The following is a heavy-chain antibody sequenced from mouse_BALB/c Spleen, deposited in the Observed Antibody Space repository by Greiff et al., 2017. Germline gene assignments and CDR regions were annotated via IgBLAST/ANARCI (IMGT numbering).Heavy chain of an antibody. V-gene: IGHV5-12-2*01. D-gene: IGHD2-5*01. CDR2: ISNGGGST. J-gene: IGHJ4*01. CDR1: GFTFSSYT. CDR3: ARRSKDYAMDY. Sequence: EVNLVESGGGLVQPGGSLKLSCAASGFTFSSYTMSWVRQTPEKRLEWVAYISNGGGSTYYPDTVKGRFTISRDNAKNTLYLQMSSLKSEDTAMYYCARRSKDYAMDYWGQGTSVTVSS.